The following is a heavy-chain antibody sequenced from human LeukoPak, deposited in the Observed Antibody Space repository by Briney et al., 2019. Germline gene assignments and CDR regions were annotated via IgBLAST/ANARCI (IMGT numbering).Heavy chain of an antibody. D-gene: IGHD2-21*01. V-gene: IGHV3-23*01. Sequence: GGSLRLSCAASGFTFSSYWMSWVRQAPGKGLEWVSAISGSGGSTYYADSVKGRFTISRDNSKNTLYLQMNSLRAEDTAVYYCAKVRGGDGYYYYMDVWGKGTTVTVSS. J-gene: IGHJ6*03. CDR1: GFTFSSYW. CDR3: AKVRGGDGYYYYMDV. CDR2: ISGSGGST.